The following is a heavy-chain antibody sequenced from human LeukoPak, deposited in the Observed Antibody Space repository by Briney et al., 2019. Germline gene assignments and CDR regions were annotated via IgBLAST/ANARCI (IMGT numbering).Heavy chain of an antibody. CDR2: ISSSSSYI. Sequence: GGSLRLSCAASGFTFSSYSMNWVRQAPGKGLEWVSSISSSSSYIYYADSVKGRFTISRDNAKNSLYLQMNSLRGEDTAVYYCARVLRFLDYFDYWGQGTLVTVSS. J-gene: IGHJ4*02. CDR1: GFTFSSYS. D-gene: IGHD3-3*01. CDR3: ARVLRFLDYFDY. V-gene: IGHV3-21*01.